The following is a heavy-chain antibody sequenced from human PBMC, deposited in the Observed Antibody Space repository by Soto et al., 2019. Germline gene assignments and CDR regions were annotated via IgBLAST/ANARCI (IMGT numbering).Heavy chain of an antibody. J-gene: IGHJ6*02. Sequence: QGQLVESGGGVVQAGQSLRLSCAASGFVFADYGVHWVRQAPGKGLEWVAVISFDGTNKFYADSVKGRFTISRDNSNNTLYLQMSSLRTEDTAVYYCAKDTLYPVVSYFYYGLDVWGQGTTFTVSS. V-gene: IGHV3-30*18. CDR1: GFVFADYG. CDR2: ISFDGTNK. D-gene: IGHD2-8*01. CDR3: AKDTLYPVVSYFYYGLDV.